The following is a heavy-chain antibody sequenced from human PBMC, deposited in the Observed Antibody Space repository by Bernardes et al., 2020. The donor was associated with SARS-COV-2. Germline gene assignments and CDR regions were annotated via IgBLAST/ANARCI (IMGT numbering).Heavy chain of an antibody. CDR1: GGSISFYD. CDR3: AREFYGDFVRFFDP. Sequence: SEALSLTCTVSGGSISFYDWSWIRQPAGKGLEWIGRVYSSGSTNYSPSLKSRVAISMETSQNQFSLKLRTVTAADTAVYYCAREFYGDFVRFFDPWGQGILVTVSS. D-gene: IGHD4-17*01. CDR2: VYSSGST. V-gene: IGHV4-4*07. J-gene: IGHJ5*02.